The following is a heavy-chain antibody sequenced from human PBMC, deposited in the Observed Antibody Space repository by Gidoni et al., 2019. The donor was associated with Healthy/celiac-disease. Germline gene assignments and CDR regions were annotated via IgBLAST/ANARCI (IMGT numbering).Heavy chain of an antibody. V-gene: IGHV3-9*01. J-gene: IGHJ3*02. Sequence: EVQLVESGGGLVQPGRSLRLSCAASGFPFDDDAMHWVRQAPGKGLEWVSGISWNSGSIGYADSVKGRFTISRDNAKNSLYLQMNSLRAEDTALYYCARETGGMGAFDIWGQGTMVTVSS. CDR1: GFPFDDDA. CDR2: ISWNSGSI. D-gene: IGHD1-26*01. CDR3: ARETGGMGAFDI.